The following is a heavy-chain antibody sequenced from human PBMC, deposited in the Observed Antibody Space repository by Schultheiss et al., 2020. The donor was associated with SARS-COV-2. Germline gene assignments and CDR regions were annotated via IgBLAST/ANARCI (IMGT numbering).Heavy chain of an antibody. CDR1: GGSISSYY. CDR2: IYYSGST. V-gene: IGHV4-59*01. J-gene: IGHJ4*02. Sequence: SETLSLTCTVSGGSISSYYWSWIRQPPGKGLDWLGYIYYSGSTNYNPSLKSRVTISVDTSKNQFSLKLSSVTAADTAVYYCARVIVVVPAASEYYFDYWGQGTLVTVSS. CDR3: ARVIVVVPAASEYYFDY. D-gene: IGHD2-2*01.